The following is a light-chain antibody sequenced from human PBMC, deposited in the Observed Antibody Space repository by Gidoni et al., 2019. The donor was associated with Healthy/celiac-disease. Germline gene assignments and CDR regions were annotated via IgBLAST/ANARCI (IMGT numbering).Light chain of an antibody. J-gene: IGKJ3*01. V-gene: IGKV1-9*01. CDR2: AAS. CDR1: QGISSY. CDR3: QQLNSYRVT. Sequence: DIQLTQSPSFLSASVGDRVTITCRASQGISSYLAWYQQKPGKAPKLLINAASTLQSGVPSRFSGSGSGTEFTLTISSLQPEDFATYYCQQLNSYRVTFGPGTKVDIK.